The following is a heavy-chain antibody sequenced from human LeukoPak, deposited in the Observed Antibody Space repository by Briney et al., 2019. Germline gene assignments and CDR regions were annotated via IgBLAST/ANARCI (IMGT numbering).Heavy chain of an antibody. D-gene: IGHD3-16*02. CDR2: INTNTGNP. J-gene: IGHJ4*02. CDR3: ARARYDYVWGSYRPYYFDY. CDR1: GYTFTGYY. V-gene: IGHV7-4-1*02. Sequence: ASVTVSCTASGYTFTGYYMHWVRQAPGQGLEWMGWINTNTGNPTYAQGFTGWFVFSLDTSVSTAYLQISSLKAEDTAVYYCARARYDYVWGSYRPYYFDYWGQGTLVTVSS.